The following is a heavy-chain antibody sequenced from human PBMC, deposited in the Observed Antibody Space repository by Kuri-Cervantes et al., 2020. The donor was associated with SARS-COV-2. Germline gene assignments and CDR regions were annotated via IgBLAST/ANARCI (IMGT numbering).Heavy chain of an antibody. Sequence: GGSLRLSCAAPGFTVSSNYMSWVRQAPGKGLGWVSSISSSGNYVYYADSVTGRFTISRDNARNSLSLQMNSLRAEDTAVYYCASYCNSTSCYLGDFDYWGQGTLVTVSS. CDR3: ASYCNSTSCYLGDFDY. CDR1: GFTVSSNY. D-gene: IGHD2-2*01. V-gene: IGHV3-21*01. J-gene: IGHJ4*02. CDR2: ISSSGNYV.